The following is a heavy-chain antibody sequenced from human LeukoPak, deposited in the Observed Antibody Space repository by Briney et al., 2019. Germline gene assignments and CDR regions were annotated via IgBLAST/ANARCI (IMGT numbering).Heavy chain of an antibody. Sequence: PGGSLRLSCAASGFTFSSYGMHWVRQAPGKGLEWVAVISYHGTNKYYADSVKGRFTISRDNSKNTLYLQMNSLRAEDTAVYYCAGQWLRLGPIDYWGQGTLVSVSS. CDR3: AGQWLRLGPIDY. D-gene: IGHD5-12*01. CDR1: GFTFSSYG. CDR2: ISYHGTNK. V-gene: IGHV3-30*03. J-gene: IGHJ4*02.